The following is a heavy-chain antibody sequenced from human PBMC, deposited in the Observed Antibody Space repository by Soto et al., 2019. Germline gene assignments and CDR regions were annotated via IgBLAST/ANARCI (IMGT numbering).Heavy chain of an antibody. D-gene: IGHD4-17*01. CDR3: ATYDYDNFGGALHV. V-gene: IGHV3-48*01. CDR2: ISASGGDI. Sequence: EVRLVESGGGLVQPGGSLRLSCGASGFTLSRYSMNWVRQSPGKGLEWVSFISASGGDIYYADSVQGRFSISRDDAKSSLYLQMNSLRAEDTALYYCATYDYDNFGGALHVWGRGTMVTVSS. CDR1: GFTLSRYS. J-gene: IGHJ3*01.